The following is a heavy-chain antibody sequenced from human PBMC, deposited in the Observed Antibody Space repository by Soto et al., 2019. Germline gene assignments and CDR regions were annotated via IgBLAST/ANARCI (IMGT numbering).Heavy chain of an antibody. J-gene: IGHJ4*02. V-gene: IGHV3-23*01. CDR1: GFSFSSYA. Sequence: EVELLESGGGLIHPGESLRLSCAASGFSFSSYAMIWVRQAPGKGLEWVSVMSASGRTSYFADSVKGRFSMSRDNSKNMFYLAMNSLRAEDTAIYFCAKGSIQYSASIDYWGQGTLVSVSS. CDR2: MSASGRTS. CDR3: AKGSIQYSASIDY. D-gene: IGHD5-12*01.